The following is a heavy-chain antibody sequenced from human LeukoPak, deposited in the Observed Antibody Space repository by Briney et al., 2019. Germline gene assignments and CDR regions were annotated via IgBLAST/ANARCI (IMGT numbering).Heavy chain of an antibody. CDR3: ARDRPLAY. CDR1: GFTFSSYW. Sequence: GSLRLSCAASGFTFSSYWMSWVRQAPGKGLEWIGYIYYSGSTNYNPSLKSRVTISVDTSKNQFSLKLSSVTAADTAVYYCARDRPLAYWGQGTLVTVSS. CDR2: IYYSGST. J-gene: IGHJ4*02. D-gene: IGHD5-12*01. V-gene: IGHV4-59*01.